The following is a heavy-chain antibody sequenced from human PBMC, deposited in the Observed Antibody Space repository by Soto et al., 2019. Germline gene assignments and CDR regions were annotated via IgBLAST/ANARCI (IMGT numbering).Heavy chain of an antibody. V-gene: IGHV4-31*03. D-gene: IGHD3-10*01. CDR1: GASISSGFYY. CDR3: ARDWFGESSGVDV. CDR2: IYYTGST. Sequence: PSETLSLTCTVSGASISSGFYYWSWIRQHPGKGLEWIGYIYYTGSTYYNPSPKSRVTISVDTSKNQFSLKLSSVTAADTAVYYCARDWFGESSGVDVWGQGTTVTVSS. J-gene: IGHJ6*02.